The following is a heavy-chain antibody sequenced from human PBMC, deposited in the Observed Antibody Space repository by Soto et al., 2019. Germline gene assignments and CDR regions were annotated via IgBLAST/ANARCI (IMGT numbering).Heavy chain of an antibody. CDR3: ARGRFYFDN. Sequence: PSETLSLTCIVSAGSITGHYWSCIRQPPGKGLEWIGCVHHTGSTDLNPSLTSRVTISVDTSKNQFSLKLGSVTAADTALYFCARGRFYFDNWGQGTLVTVSS. J-gene: IGHJ4*02. CDR2: VHHTGST. V-gene: IGHV4-59*11. CDR1: AGSITGHY.